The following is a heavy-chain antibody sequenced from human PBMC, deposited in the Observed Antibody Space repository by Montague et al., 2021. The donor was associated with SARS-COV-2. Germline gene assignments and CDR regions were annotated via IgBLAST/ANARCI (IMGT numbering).Heavy chain of an antibody. CDR3: ARICLRAGLAVDANLDY. Sequence: PALVKPTQTLTLTCTFSGFSLSTSGMCVSWIRQPPGKALEWLARIDWDDDTYYSTSLKTRLTISKDTSKNQVVLTMTNMAPVDTATYYCARICLRAGLAVDANLDYWGQGTLVTVSS. J-gene: IGHJ4*02. V-gene: IGHV2-70*11. D-gene: IGHD6-19*01. CDR1: GFSLSTSGMC. CDR2: IDWDDDT.